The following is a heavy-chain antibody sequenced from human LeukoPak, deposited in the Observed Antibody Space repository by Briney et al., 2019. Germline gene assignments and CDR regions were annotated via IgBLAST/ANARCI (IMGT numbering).Heavy chain of an antibody. CDR1: GGSISSYY. J-gene: IGHJ4*02. Sequence: PSETLSLTCTVSGGSISSYYWSWIRQPPGKGLEWIGYIYYSGSTNYNPSLKSRVTISVDTSKNQFSLKLSSVTAADTAVYYCARRRITMVRGVIRAVQYFDYWGQGTLVTVSS. D-gene: IGHD3-10*01. CDR3: ARRRITMVRGVIRAVQYFDY. CDR2: IYYSGST. V-gene: IGHV4-59*12.